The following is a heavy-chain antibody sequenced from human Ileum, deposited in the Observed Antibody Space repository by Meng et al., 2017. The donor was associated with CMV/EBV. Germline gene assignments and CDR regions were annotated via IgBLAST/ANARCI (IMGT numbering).Heavy chain of an antibody. CDR3: AKDLSKYASLPMDL. V-gene: IGHV3-9*01. J-gene: IGHJ5*02. Sequence: SLKISCATSGFTFDDYGMHWIRQSPGKGLEWVAGISWTSGSTGYADSVRGRFTISRDNAKNSLYLQMNSLRLEDTALYYCAKDLSKYASLPMDLWGQGTPVTVSS. D-gene: IGHD2-2*01. CDR1: GFTFDDYG. CDR2: ISWTSGST.